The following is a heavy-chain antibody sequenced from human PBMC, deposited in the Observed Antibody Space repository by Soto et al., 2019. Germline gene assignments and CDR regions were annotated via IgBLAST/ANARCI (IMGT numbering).Heavy chain of an antibody. Sequence: XAVKVACQASGCPPTSDGIHWVRQAPGQRLEWMGWINAANGDTKYSPKFQGRVTITRDTSASTAYMELSSLRSEDTAVYYCVRRHVSATGIDWFDPCGQGTLVTVSS. CDR2: INAANGDT. J-gene: IGHJ5*02. CDR3: VRRHVSATGIDWFDP. CDR1: GCPPTSDG. V-gene: IGHV1-3*01. D-gene: IGHD6-13*01.